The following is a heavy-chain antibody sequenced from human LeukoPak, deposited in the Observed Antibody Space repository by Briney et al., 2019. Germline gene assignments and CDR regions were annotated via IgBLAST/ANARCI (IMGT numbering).Heavy chain of an antibody. V-gene: IGHV3-20*04. D-gene: IGHD3-3*01. CDR1: GFTFDDYG. CDR3: ARGTRITIFGVVTNLDY. Sequence: GGSLRLSCAASGFTFDDYGMSWVRQAPGKGLEWVSGINWNGGSTGYADSVKGRFTISRDNAKNSLYLQMNSLRAEDTALYYCARGTRITIFGVVTNLDYWGQGTLVTVSS. J-gene: IGHJ4*02. CDR2: INWNGGST.